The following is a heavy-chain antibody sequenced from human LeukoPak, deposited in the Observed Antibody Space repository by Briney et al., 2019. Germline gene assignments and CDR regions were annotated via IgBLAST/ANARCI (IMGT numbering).Heavy chain of an antibody. V-gene: IGHV3-48*02. D-gene: IGHD6-19*01. CDR3: ARTRGGWFLDS. CDR1: GFTFSSYS. Sequence: GGSLRLSCAASGFTFSSYSMNWVRQAPGKGLEWVSHISTSTTTYYADSVKGRFTISRDNAKNSLYLQMISLRDEDTAVYSCARTRGGWFLDSWGQGTLVTVSS. J-gene: IGHJ4*02. CDR2: ISTSTTT.